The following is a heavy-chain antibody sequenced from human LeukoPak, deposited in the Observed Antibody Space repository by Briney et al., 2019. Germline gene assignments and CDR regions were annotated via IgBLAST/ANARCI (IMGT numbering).Heavy chain of an antibody. D-gene: IGHD4-17*01. J-gene: IGHJ5*02. V-gene: IGHV4-38-2*02. CDR1: GYSISSGYY. CDR2: IYHSGST. Sequence: SETLSLTCTVSGYSISSGYYWGWIRQPPGKGLEWIGSIYHSGSTHYNPSLKSRVTISVDTSKNQFSLKLSSVTAADTAVYYCARAPRMTTVTTTFDPWGQGTLVTVSS. CDR3: ARAPRMTTVTTTFDP.